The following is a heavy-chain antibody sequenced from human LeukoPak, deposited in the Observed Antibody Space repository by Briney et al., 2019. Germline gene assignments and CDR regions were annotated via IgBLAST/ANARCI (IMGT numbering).Heavy chain of an antibody. CDR3: ARRPYSSASREAWFDP. D-gene: IGHD6-6*01. Sequence: GESLKISCRGSGYTFTNYWIAWVRQMPGKGPEWMGIIYPADSDTRYSPSFQGQVTISADRSISTAYLQWSSLKASDTAMYYCARRPYSSASREAWFDPWGQGTLVTVSS. CDR1: GYTFTNYW. CDR2: IYPADSDT. J-gene: IGHJ5*02. V-gene: IGHV5-51*01.